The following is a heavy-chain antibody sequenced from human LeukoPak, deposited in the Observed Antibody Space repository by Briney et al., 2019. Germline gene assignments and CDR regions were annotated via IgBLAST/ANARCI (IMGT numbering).Heavy chain of an antibody. Sequence: KASETLSLTCTVSGGSISSSSYYWGWIRQPPGKGLEWIGSIYYSGSTYYNPSLKSRVTISVDTSKNQFSLKLSSVTAADTAVYYCARDRFDDYVWGSYRSGTYYFDYWGQGTLVTVSS. CDR1: GGSISSSSYY. CDR3: ARDRFDDYVWGSYRSGTYYFDY. CDR2: IYYSGST. J-gene: IGHJ4*02. V-gene: IGHV4-39*07. D-gene: IGHD3-16*02.